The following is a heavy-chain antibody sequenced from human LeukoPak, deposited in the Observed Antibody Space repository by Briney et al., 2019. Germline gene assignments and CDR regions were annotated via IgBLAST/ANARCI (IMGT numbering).Heavy chain of an antibody. D-gene: IGHD2-2*02. CDR3: ARGRIVVVPAAIRRLDY. J-gene: IGHJ4*02. CDR2: IYYSGST. CDR1: GGSISSSSYY. V-gene: IGHV4-39*01. Sequence: SETLSLTCTVSGGSISSSSYYWGWIRQPPGKGLEWIGSIYYSGSTYYNPSLKSRVTISVDTSKNQFSLKLSSVTAADTAVYYCARGRIVVVPAAIRRLDYWGQGTLVTVSS.